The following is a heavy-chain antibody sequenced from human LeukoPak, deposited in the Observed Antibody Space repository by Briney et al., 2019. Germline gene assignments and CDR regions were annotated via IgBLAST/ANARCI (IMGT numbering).Heavy chain of an antibody. J-gene: IGHJ5*02. CDR3: VKDGRPVVGGYDPNWFDP. CDR2: ISSNGGST. D-gene: IGHD5-12*01. V-gene: IGHV3-64D*06. CDR1: GFTFSSYA. Sequence: PGGSLRLSCSASGFTFSSYAMHWVRQAPGKGLEYVSAISSNGGSTCYADSVKGRFTISRDNSKNTLYLQMSSLRAEDTAVYYCVKDGRPVVGGYDPNWFDPWGQGTLVTVSS.